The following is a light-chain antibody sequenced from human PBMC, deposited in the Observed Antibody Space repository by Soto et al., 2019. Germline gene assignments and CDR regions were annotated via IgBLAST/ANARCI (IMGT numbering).Light chain of an antibody. J-gene: IGKJ3*01. V-gene: IGKV3-11*01. CDR2: DAS. Sequence: EIVLTQSPATLSLYRGERVTLSCRASQNVSTYLAWYQQKPGQAPRLLIYDASDRATGIPARFSGSGSGTDFTLTISSPEPEDSAVYYCQQRTNWLTFGPGTKVDIK. CDR3: QQRTNWLT. CDR1: QNVSTY.